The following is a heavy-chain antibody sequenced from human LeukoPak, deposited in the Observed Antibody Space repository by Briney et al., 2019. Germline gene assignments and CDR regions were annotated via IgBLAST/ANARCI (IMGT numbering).Heavy chain of an antibody. V-gene: IGHV4-4*02. CDR2: ISLTGLT. J-gene: IGHJ4*02. CDR3: SRENGAFSPFGY. D-gene: IGHD2-8*01. Sequence: SETLSFTCGVSGGSISNTNWWSWARQPPGQGLEWIGEISLTGLTHYNPSLESPITGSLDKSKNQLSLNLTSVTAADTAVYYCSRENGAFSPFGYWGQGTLVIVLS. CDR1: GGSISNTNW.